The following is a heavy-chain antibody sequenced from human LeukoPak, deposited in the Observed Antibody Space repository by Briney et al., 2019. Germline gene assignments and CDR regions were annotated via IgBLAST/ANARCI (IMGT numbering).Heavy chain of an antibody. CDR1: GYTFTGYY. Sequence: ASVKVSCKASGYTFTGYYMHWVRQAPGQGLEWMGWINPNSGGTNYAQKFQGRVTMTRDTSISTAYMELSRLRSDDTAVYYCARDIVATFATYYFDYWGQGTLVTVSS. V-gene: IGHV1-2*02. CDR2: INPNSGGT. J-gene: IGHJ4*02. CDR3: ARDIVATFATYYFDY. D-gene: IGHD5-12*01.